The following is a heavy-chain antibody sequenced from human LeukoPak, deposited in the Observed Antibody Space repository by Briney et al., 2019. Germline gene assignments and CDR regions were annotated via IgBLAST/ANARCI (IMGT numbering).Heavy chain of an antibody. CDR1: GGSISSYY. CDR3: AGLIWSGYKNWFDP. J-gene: IGHJ5*02. V-gene: IGHV4-59*01. CDR2: IYYSGST. Sequence: PSETLSLTCTVSGGSISSYYWSWIRQPPGKGLEWIGYIYYSGSTNYNPSLKSRVTISVDTSKNQFSLKLSSVTAADTAVYYCAGLIWSGYKNWFDPWGQGTLVTVSS. D-gene: IGHD3-3*01.